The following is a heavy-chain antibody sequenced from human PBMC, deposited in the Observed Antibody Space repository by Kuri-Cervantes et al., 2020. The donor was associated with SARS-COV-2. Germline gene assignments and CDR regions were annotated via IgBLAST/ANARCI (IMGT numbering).Heavy chain of an antibody. V-gene: IGHV3-23*01. CDR2: ISGSGGST. Sequence: ETLSLTCAASGFTFSSYAMSWVRQAPGKGLEWVSAISGSGGSTYYADSVKGRFTISRDNSKNTLYLQMNSLRAEDTAVYYCAKIGTQYCSAGSCYVDFWGQGTLVTVSS. CDR3: AKIGTQYCSAGSCYVDF. D-gene: IGHD2-15*01. CDR1: GFTFSSYA. J-gene: IGHJ4*02.